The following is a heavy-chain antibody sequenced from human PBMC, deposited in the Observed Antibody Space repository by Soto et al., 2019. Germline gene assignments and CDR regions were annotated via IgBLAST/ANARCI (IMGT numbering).Heavy chain of an antibody. Sequence: QVQLVQSGAEVKKPGASGQVSCKASGYTFTRYSINWVGRAPGQGLEWVVWISHYNGDTKYAQKFQGRVTLTTVTSPTTTYMDLRSLTSDDTAVYFCARGDSTGSPTGWFDPWGQGTLVTVSS. V-gene: IGHV1-18*04. D-gene: IGHD6-19*01. CDR1: GYTFTRYS. CDR3: ARGDSTGSPTGWFDP. J-gene: IGHJ5*02. CDR2: ISHYNGDT.